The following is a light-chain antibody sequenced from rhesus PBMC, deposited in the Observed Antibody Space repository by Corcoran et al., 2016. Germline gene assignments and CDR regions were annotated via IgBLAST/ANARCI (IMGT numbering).Light chain of an antibody. CDR1: ESAGSY. V-gene: IGKV3-40*03. CDR3: QQYNDWLLP. Sequence: EIVMTQSPVTLSLSPGETATLSCRASESAGSYLAWYQQKPGQAPKLHVHSAYSRDTGIPDRFCGSGSGTEFTRTISSLEPEDVGVYHCQQYNDWLLPFGGWTKVEIK. CDR2: SAY. J-gene: IGKJ4*01.